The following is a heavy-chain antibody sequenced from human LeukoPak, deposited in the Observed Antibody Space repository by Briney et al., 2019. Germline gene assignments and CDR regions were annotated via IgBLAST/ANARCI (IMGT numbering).Heavy chain of an antibody. CDR1: GFTVSSNS. D-gene: IGHD2-2*01. CDR2: ISSSSSYI. J-gene: IGHJ6*04. V-gene: IGHV3-21*01. Sequence: PGGSLRLSCTVSGFTVSSNSMSWVRQAPGKGLEWVSSISSSSSYIYYADSVKGRFTISRDNAKNSLYLQMNSLRAEDTAVYYCACLNVVVPAADEYTPSGVWGKGTTVTISS. CDR3: ACLNVVVPAADEYTPSGV.